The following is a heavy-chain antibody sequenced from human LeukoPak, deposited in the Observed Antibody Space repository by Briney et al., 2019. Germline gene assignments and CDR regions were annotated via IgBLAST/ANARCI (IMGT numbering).Heavy chain of an antibody. V-gene: IGHV4-30-4*07. D-gene: IGHD6-13*01. CDR2: IYNSGST. CDR3: ASFGRSWGWAPDAFDI. J-gene: IGHJ3*02. CDR1: GGSISSGGYS. Sequence: PSETLSLTCAVSGGSISSGGYSWSWIRQPPGKGLEWIGYIYNSGSTSYNPSLKSRVTMSVDMSKNQFSLKLSSVTAADTAVYYCASFGRSWGWAPDAFDIWGQGTMVTVSS.